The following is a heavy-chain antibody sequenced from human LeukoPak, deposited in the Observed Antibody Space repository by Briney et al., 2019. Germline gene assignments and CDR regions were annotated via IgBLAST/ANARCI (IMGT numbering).Heavy chain of an antibody. D-gene: IGHD3-3*01. CDR3: ARDDGFWSGYFGY. CDR2: IYYSGST. J-gene: IGHJ4*02. V-gene: IGHV4-39*07. CDR1: GGSISKSHYY. Sequence: PSETLSLTCTVSGGSISKSHYYWGWIRQPPGRGLEWIGSIYYSGSTYYKSSLMSQVTISVDTSKNQFSLKLSSVTAADTAVYYCARDDGFWSGYFGYWGQGTLVTVSS.